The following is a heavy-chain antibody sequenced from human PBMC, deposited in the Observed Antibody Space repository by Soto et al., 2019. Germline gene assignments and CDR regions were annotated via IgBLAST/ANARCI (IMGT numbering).Heavy chain of an antibody. Sequence: QVQLVESGGGVVQPGTSLRLSCAASGFTFKTHAMHWVRQAPGKGLEWMAVIAYDGNEKFYADSVKGRFTISRDNSKNXLXXXXXXXXXXXXXXXXXXXXXXXXXPYYYGVDVWGQGTTVTVSS. CDR1: GFTFKTHA. V-gene: IGHV3-30*03. CDR2: IAYDGNEK. CDR3: XXXXXXXXPYYYGVDV. J-gene: IGHJ6*02.